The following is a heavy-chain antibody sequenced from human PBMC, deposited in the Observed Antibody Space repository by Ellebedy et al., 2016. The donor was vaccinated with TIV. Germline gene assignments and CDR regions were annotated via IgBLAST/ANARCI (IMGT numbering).Heavy chain of an antibody. CDR2: ISYDGSNK. J-gene: IGHJ6*03. Sequence: GESLKISCAVSGFSFRTYAMHWVRQAPGKGLEWVAVISYDGSNKYYADSVKGRFTISRDNSKNTMYLQMNSLGVEDTAVYYCASLYMVGEQLVLKFHYMDVWGKGTTVTVSS. CDR1: GFSFRTYA. V-gene: IGHV3-30-3*01. D-gene: IGHD6-6*01. CDR3: ASLYMVGEQLVLKFHYMDV.